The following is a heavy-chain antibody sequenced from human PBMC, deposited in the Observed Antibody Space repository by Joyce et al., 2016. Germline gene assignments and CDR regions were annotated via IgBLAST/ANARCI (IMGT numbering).Heavy chain of an antibody. J-gene: IGHJ3*02. CDR1: GYIFTTYG. D-gene: IGHD3-22*01. CDR3: ARDIHYYNSSGYYWGAFDI. Sequence: VQLVQSGSEVKKPGASVEVSCKASGYIFTTYGISWVRQAPGQGFEWMGWISAHHGNTKYAQKVQGRVTMTIDTSTSTAYMELESLRSDDTAVYYCARDIHYYNSSGYYWGAFDIWGQGTMVSVSS. V-gene: IGHV1-18*01. CDR2: ISAHHGNT.